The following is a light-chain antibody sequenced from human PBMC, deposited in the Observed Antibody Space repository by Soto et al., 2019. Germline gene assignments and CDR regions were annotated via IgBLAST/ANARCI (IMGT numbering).Light chain of an antibody. CDR3: QSYDSSLSGYV. CDR2: DLN. J-gene: IGLJ1*01. Sequence: QSALTQPRSVSGSPGQSVTISCTGTSSDVSAYDYVSWYQHRPGKPPKLMIYDLNKRPSGVPDRFSGSKSGNTASLTISGLQAEDEADYYCQSYDSSLSGYVFGTGTKVTVL. V-gene: IGLV2-11*01. CDR1: SSDVSAYDY.